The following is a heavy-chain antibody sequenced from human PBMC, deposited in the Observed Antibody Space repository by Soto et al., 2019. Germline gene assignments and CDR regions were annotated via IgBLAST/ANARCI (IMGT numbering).Heavy chain of an antibody. CDR3: ARDRGTVVVHDAFDI. V-gene: IGHV3-33*01. D-gene: IGHD2-15*01. CDR1: GFTFSSYG. CDR2: IWYDGSNK. J-gene: IGHJ3*02. Sequence: QVQLVESGGGVVQPGRSLRLSCAASGFTFSSYGMHWVRQAPGKGLVWVAVIWYDGSNKYYADSVKGRFTISRDNSKNTLYLQMNRLRAEDTAVYYCARDRGTVVVHDAFDIWGQATMVTVSS.